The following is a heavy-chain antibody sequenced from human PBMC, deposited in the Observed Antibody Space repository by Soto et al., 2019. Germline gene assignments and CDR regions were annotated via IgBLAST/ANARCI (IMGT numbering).Heavy chain of an antibody. CDR2: INSDGSST. Sequence: EVQLVESGGGLVQPGGSLRLSCAASGFTFSSYWMHWVRQAPGKGLVWVSRINSDGSSTSYADSVKGRFTIYRDNAKNTLYLQMISLRAEDTAVYYCAVAVAGPTAIGYWGQGTLVTVSS. CDR1: GFTFSSYW. D-gene: IGHD6-19*01. V-gene: IGHV3-74*01. CDR3: AVAVAGPTAIGY. J-gene: IGHJ4*02.